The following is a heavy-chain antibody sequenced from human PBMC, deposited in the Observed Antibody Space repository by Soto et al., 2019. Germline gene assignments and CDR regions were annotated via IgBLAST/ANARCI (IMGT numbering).Heavy chain of an antibody. Sequence: XSVKVSCKASGSTFTGYYMHWVRQAPGQGLEWMGWINPNSGGTNYAQKFQGRVTMTRDTSISTAYMELSRLRSDDTAVYYCARLIPSSIEVAGINWFDPWGQGTLVTVSS. J-gene: IGHJ5*02. D-gene: IGHD6-19*01. CDR1: GSTFTGYY. CDR3: ARLIPSSIEVAGINWFDP. CDR2: INPNSGGT. V-gene: IGHV1-2*02.